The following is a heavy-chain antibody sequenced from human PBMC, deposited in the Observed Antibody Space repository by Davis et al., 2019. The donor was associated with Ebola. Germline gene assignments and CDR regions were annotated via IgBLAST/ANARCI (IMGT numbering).Heavy chain of an antibody. CDR3: ARHVAEWELSERADSFDV. CDR1: ESSFSDYY. Sequence: PGGSLRLSCAASESSFSDYYMSWIRQAPGKGLEWVSFISSTSATINYADSVKGRFTISRDNAKNSLYLQMNSLRAEDTAVYYCARHVAEWELSERADSFDVWGQGTMVTVSS. J-gene: IGHJ3*01. D-gene: IGHD1-26*01. V-gene: IGHV3-11*01. CDR2: ISSTSATI.